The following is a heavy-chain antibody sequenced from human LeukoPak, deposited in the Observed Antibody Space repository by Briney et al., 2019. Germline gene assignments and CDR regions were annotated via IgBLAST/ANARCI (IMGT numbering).Heavy chain of an antibody. Sequence: GGSLRLSCAASGFTFSSYSMNWVRQAPGKGLEWVSSISTSYIYYAASVKGRFTIPRDNAKSSLYLQMNSLRAEDTAVYYCARDKIPSAGTPRGFDPWGQGTLVTVSS. CDR2: ISTSYI. CDR3: ARDKIPSAGTPRGFDP. CDR1: GFTFSSYS. D-gene: IGHD6-13*01. J-gene: IGHJ5*02. V-gene: IGHV3-21*01.